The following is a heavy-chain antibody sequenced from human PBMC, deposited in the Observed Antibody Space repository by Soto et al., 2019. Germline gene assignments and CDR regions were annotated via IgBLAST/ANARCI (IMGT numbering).Heavy chain of an antibody. CDR1: GGSISSSNW. CDR2: IYHSGST. CDR3: AREDILTGYYIFDY. D-gene: IGHD3-9*01. J-gene: IGHJ4*02. Sequence: PSETLSLTCAVSGGSISSSNWWSWVRQPPGKGLEWIGEIYHSGSTNYNPSLKSQVTISVDKTKNQFSLYLQMKSLKTEDTAVYYCAREDILTGYYIFDYWGQGTLVTVSS. V-gene: IGHV4-4*02.